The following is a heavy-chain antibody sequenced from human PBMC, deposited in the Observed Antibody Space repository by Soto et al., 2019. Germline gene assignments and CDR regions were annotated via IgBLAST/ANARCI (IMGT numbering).Heavy chain of an antibody. V-gene: IGHV4-59*11. Sequence: SETLSLTCTVSGGSISGHYWSWIRQSPGKGLEWIGYIFYSGSTNYNPSLKSRVTISVDTSKNQFSLKLSSVTAADTAVYYCARVGSSGWSPDYWGQGTLVTVYS. D-gene: IGHD6-19*01. CDR3: ARVGSSGWSPDY. CDR2: IFYSGST. J-gene: IGHJ4*02. CDR1: GGSISGHY.